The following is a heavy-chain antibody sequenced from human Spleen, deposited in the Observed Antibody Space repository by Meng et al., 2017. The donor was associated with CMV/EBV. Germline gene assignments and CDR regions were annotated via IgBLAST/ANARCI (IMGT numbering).Heavy chain of an antibody. J-gene: IGHJ4*02. Sequence: SETLSLTCTVSGYSISSGYYWGWVRQPPGKGLEWIGSIYHSGSTYYNPSLKSRVTISVDTSKNQFSLKLSSVTAADTAVYYCARALGYNYGYPGNWGQGTLVTVSS. CDR1: GYSISSGYY. V-gene: IGHV4-38-2*02. CDR3: ARALGYNYGYPGN. CDR2: IYHSGST. D-gene: IGHD5-18*01.